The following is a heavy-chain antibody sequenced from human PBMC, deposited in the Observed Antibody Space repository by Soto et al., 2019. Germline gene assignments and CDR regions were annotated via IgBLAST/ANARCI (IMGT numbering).Heavy chain of an antibody. D-gene: IGHD2-15*01. V-gene: IGHV3-30*18. CDR3: AKDLHRIVVVVAATSLWFDP. J-gene: IGHJ5*02. CDR1: GFTFSSYG. CDR2: ISYDGSNK. Sequence: QVQLVESGGGVVQPGRSLRLSCAASGFTFSSYGMHWVRQAPGKGLEWVAVISYDGSNKYYADSVKGRFTISRDNSKNTLCLQMNSLRAEDTAVYYCAKDLHRIVVVVAATSLWFDPSGQGTLVTVSS.